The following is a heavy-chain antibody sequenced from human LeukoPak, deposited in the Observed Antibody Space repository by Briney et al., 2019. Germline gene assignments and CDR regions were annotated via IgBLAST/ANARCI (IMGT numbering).Heavy chain of an antibody. CDR3: ARSRRSGSYSWFDP. CDR1: KFTFTNSA. Sequence: GASVKVSCKTSKFTFTNSAIQWVRQARGQRLEWIGWIVVGSGKTNYAQKVQERITITRDMSTSTVYMEVRSLRFEDTAVYYCARSRRSGSYSWFDPWGQGTLVTVSS. J-gene: IGHJ5*02. CDR2: IVVGSGKT. D-gene: IGHD3-10*01. V-gene: IGHV1-58*02.